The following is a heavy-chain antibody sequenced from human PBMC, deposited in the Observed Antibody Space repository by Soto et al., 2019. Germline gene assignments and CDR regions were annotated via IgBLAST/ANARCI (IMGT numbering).Heavy chain of an antibody. D-gene: IGHD3-22*01. Sequence: GASVKVSCKASGYTFTSYDINWVRQVTGQGLEWMGWMNPNSGNTGYAQKFQGRVTMTKNTSINTAYTELSSLRSEDTAVYYCATGTVGPDYYDSSGYYGAFDIWGQGTMVTVSS. J-gene: IGHJ3*02. V-gene: IGHV1-8*01. CDR1: GYTFTSYD. CDR2: MNPNSGNT. CDR3: ATGTVGPDYYDSSGYYGAFDI.